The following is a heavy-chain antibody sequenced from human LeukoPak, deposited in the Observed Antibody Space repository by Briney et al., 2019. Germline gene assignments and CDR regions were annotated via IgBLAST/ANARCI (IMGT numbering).Heavy chain of an antibody. V-gene: IGHV3-74*01. D-gene: IGHD3-9*01. Sequence: TGGSLRLSCAASGFTFSSYWMHWVRQAPGKGLVWVSRINSDGSSTSYADSVKGRFTISRDNAKNTLYLQMNSLRAEDTAVYYCARAGYDILTGYYFHAFDIWGQGTMVTVSS. CDR2: INSDGSST. J-gene: IGHJ3*02. CDR3: ARAGYDILTGYYFHAFDI. CDR1: GFTFSSYW.